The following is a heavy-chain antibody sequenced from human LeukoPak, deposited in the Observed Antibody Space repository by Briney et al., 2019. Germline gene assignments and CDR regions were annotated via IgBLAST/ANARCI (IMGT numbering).Heavy chain of an antibody. Sequence: PGGSLRLSCAASGFTFSRYWMHWVRQAPAKGLVWVSRINSDGSSTSYADSVKGRFTISRDNAKNTLYLQMNSLRAEDTAVYYCASYDIVVVGAAETDYYGMDVWGQGTTVTVSS. J-gene: IGHJ6*02. CDR2: INSDGSST. V-gene: IGHV3-74*01. CDR3: ASYDIVVVGAAETDYYGMDV. CDR1: GFTFSRYW. D-gene: IGHD2-15*01.